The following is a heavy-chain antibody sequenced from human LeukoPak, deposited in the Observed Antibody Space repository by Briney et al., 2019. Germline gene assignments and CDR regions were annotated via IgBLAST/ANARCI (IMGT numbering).Heavy chain of an antibody. J-gene: IGHJ5*02. Sequence: PSETLFLTCTVSGGSVSGYYWSWIRQPPGKGLEWIGYIYYSGSTNYNPSLKSRVTISVDTSENQFSLKLTSVTAADTAVYYCARDREHSSSGLVWFDPWGHGILVTVSS. D-gene: IGHD6-6*01. V-gene: IGHV4-59*02. CDR1: GGSVSGYY. CDR3: ARDREHSSSGLVWFDP. CDR2: IYYSGST.